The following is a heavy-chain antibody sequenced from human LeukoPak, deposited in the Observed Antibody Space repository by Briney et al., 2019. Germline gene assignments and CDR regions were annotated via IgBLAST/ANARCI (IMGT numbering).Heavy chain of an antibody. CDR1: GLSISSGDYE. CDR3: AGSISVAGNFDY. D-gene: IGHD6-19*01. V-gene: IGHV4-30-4*01. J-gene: IGHJ4*02. Sequence: PSQTLSLTRTVSGLSISSGDYEWRWLRQPPGKGLEWIVYMYYSGSTYYNPSLKSLVTISVDTSKNLFSLNLSSVTAADTSVYYCAGSISVAGNFDYWGQGTLVTVSS. CDR2: MYYSGST.